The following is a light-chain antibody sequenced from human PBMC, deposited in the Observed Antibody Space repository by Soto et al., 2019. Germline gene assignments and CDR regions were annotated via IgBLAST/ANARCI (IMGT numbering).Light chain of an antibody. V-gene: IGKV3-11*01. J-gene: IGKJ1*01. CDR1: QSVSNNY. CDR3: HQRSSWPQS. CDR2: GAS. Sequence: EIVLTQSPGTLSLSPGERATLSFMASQSVSNNYLAWYQQKPGQAPRLLIYGASNRATGIPARFSGSGSETDFTLTISSLEPEDFAVYYCHQRSSWPQSFGQGTKVDIK.